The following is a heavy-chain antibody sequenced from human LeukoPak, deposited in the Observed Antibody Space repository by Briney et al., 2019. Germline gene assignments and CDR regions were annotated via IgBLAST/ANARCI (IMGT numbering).Heavy chain of an antibody. V-gene: IGHV5-51*01. Sequence: GESLKISCKGSGYSFTNYWIGWVRQMPAKGLEWMGIIYPDDSDTRDSPSFQGQVTISVDKSISTVYLQWSSLKASDTAIYYCARLLEKYYCDRGFDYWGQGTLVTVSS. CDR2: IYPDDSDT. J-gene: IGHJ4*02. D-gene: IGHD3-22*01. CDR3: ARLLEKYYCDRGFDY. CDR1: GYSFTNYW.